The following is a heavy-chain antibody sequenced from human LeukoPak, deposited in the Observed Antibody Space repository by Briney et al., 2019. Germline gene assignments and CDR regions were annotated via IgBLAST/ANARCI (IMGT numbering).Heavy chain of an antibody. CDR3: ARSLPYGTTWYGRSDF. D-gene: IGHD6-13*01. CDR1: GFPFNAYW. J-gene: IGHJ4*02. V-gene: IGHV3-7*03. Sequence: GGSLRLSCAASGFPFNAYWMTWVRQAPGKGLEWVANIRQDGDTKYYVDSVKGRFTISSDNAMNSLYLQMNSLRAEDTAIYYCARSLPYGTTWYGRSDFWGQGTLVTVSS. CDR2: IRQDGDTK.